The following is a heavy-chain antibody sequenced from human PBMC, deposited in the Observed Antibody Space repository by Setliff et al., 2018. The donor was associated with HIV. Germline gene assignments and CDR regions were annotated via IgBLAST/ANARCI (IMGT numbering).Heavy chain of an antibody. CDR2: ISAYNGNT. V-gene: IGHV1-18*01. CDR3: ARHDGLRSVHGAFDI. D-gene: IGHD4-17*01. J-gene: IGHJ3*02. Sequence: ASVKVSCKASGYIFTRYGITWVRQAPGQGLEWMGWISAYNGNTNYAQNFQGRVTMTTDTSTNTVYMELGSLRSDDTAVYYCARHDGLRSVHGAFDIWGQGTMVTVSS. CDR1: GYIFTRYG.